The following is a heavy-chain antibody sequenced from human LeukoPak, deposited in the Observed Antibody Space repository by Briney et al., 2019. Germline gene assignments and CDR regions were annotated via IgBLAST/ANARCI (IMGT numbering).Heavy chain of an antibody. CDR2: INPNRGGK. V-gene: IGHV1-2*02. D-gene: IGHD5-18*01. CDR1: GYTFTGYY. J-gene: IGHJ4*02. Sequence: GASVNVSCRASGYTFTGYYMHWVRQAPGQGLEWMGWINPNRGGKNYAEKFQGRLTMNRHTSISTAYIELSRQISDDTAVYYCAREDKRGYSYGYRGTFDYWGQGTLVTVSS. CDR3: AREDKRGYSYGYRGTFDY.